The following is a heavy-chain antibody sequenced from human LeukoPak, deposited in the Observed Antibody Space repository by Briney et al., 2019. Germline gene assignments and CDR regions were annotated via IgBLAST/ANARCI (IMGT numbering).Heavy chain of an antibody. V-gene: IGHV5-51*01. Sequence: GESLKISCEASGYSFTRYWIGWVRQMPGKGLEWMGIIYPGDSATRYSPSFQGQVSISADKSISTTYLQWSSLKASDTATYYCARQVYGSGMAAFDYWGQGTLVTVSS. CDR2: IYPGDSAT. J-gene: IGHJ4*02. CDR3: ARQVYGSGMAAFDY. D-gene: IGHD3-10*01. CDR1: GYSFTRYW.